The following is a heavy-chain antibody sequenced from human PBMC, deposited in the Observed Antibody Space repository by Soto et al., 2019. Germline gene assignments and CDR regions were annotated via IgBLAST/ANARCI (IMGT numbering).Heavy chain of an antibody. Sequence: QVQLVESGGGVVQPGRSLRLSCAASGFTFSSYAMHWVRQAPGKGLEWVAVISYDGSNKYYADSVKGRFTISRDNSKNTLYLQMNSLRAEDTAVYYCARDSIAAGLTFDYWGQGTLVIVSS. CDR2: ISYDGSNK. D-gene: IGHD6-13*01. CDR3: ARDSIAAGLTFDY. V-gene: IGHV3-30-3*01. J-gene: IGHJ4*02. CDR1: GFTFSSYA.